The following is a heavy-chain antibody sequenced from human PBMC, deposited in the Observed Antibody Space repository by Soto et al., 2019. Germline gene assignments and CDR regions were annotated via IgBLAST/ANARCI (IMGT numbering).Heavy chain of an antibody. CDR3: ARHYYDFWSGYPRRIDAFDI. CDR2: IYPGDSDT. CDR1: GYSFTSYW. V-gene: IGHV5-51*01. J-gene: IGHJ3*02. Sequence: PGESLKISCKGSGYSFTSYWIGWVRQMPWKGLEWMGIIYPGDSDTRYSPSFQGQVTISADKSISTAYLQWSSLKASDTAMYYCARHYYDFWSGYPRRIDAFDIWGQGTMVTVSS. D-gene: IGHD3-3*01.